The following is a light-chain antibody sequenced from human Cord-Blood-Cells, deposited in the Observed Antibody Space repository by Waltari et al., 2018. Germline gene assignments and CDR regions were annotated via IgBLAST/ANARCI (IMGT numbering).Light chain of an antibody. CDR2: EGS. Sequence: QSALTQPASVSGSPGQSITISCTGTSSDVGSYNLVSWYQQHPGKAPKLMIYEGSKRPSGVSNRFSGSKSGNTASLTISGLQAVDEADYYCCSYAGSSNVVFGGGTKLTVL. V-gene: IGLV2-23*01. CDR3: CSYAGSSNVV. J-gene: IGLJ2*01. CDR1: SSDVGSYNL.